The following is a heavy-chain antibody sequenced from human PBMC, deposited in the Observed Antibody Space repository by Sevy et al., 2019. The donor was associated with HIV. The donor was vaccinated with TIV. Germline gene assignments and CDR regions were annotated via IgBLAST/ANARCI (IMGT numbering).Heavy chain of an antibody. V-gene: IGHV3-23*01. CDR2: LSFGCGKI. CDR1: GLAFYDYS. CDR3: AREGCTRPHDY. Sequence: GGSLRLSYAASGLAFYDYSMSWIRQAPGKGLEWVATLSFGCGKINYADSVKGRFTISRDNSKNSFYLQMDNLRVEDTALYYCAREGCTRPHDYWGQGTRVTVSS. D-gene: IGHD2-8*01. J-gene: IGHJ4*02.